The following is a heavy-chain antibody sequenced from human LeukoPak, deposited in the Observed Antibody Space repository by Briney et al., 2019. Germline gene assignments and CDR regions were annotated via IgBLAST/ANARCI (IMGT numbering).Heavy chain of an antibody. V-gene: IGHV3-30-3*01. J-gene: IGHJ5*02. CDR3: ARDRKPPFWSGYFGWFDP. D-gene: IGHD3-3*01. CDR2: ISYDGSNK. Sequence: PGRSLRLSCAASGFTFSSYAMHWVRQAPGKGLEWVAVISYDGSNKYYADSVKGRFTISRDNSKNTLYLRMNSLRAEDTAVYYCARDRKPPFWSGYFGWFDPWGQGTLVTVSS. CDR1: GFTFSSYA.